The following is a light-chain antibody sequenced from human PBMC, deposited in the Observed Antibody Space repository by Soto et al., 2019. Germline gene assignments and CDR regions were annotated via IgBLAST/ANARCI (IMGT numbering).Light chain of an antibody. V-gene: IGKV3-20*01. Sequence: EIVLTQSPDTLSLSPGERATLSCRASQSVAKNFLAWFQQKPGQAPRLLIYGASRRATGIPDRFGGSGSGTDSTLAINRLEPEDCAVYYCQQYAASPITFGGGTKIKIK. J-gene: IGKJ4*01. CDR1: QSVAKNF. CDR3: QQYAASPIT. CDR2: GAS.